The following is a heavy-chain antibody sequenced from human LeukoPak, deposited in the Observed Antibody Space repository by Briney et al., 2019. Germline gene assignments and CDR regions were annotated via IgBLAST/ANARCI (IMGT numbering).Heavy chain of an antibody. CDR3: ARALLRYCSGTSCYWFDP. V-gene: IGHV1-69*13. Sequence: SVKVSCKASGGTFSSYVISWVRQAPGKGLEWMGGIIPIFGTANYAQKFQGRVTITADESTRTAYMELSSLRSEDTAVYYCARALLRYCSGTSCYWFDPWGQGTLVTVSS. J-gene: IGHJ5*02. CDR1: GGTFSSYV. CDR2: IIPIFGTA. D-gene: IGHD2-2*01.